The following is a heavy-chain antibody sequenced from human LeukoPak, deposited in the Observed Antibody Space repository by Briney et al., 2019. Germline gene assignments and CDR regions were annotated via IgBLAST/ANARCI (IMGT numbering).Heavy chain of an antibody. Sequence: PSETLSLTCSVSDDSLSRNNYYWGWIRQPPGRGLEWIGNIYYGGSTYYNPSLKGRVTISVDTANNQFSLRLNFVTAADTAVYYCATPGSPDYYDSGVYWTRDAFDIRGQGTTVTVSS. CDR1: DDSLSRNNYY. D-gene: IGHD3-22*01. J-gene: IGHJ3*02. CDR2: IYYGGST. CDR3: ATPGSPDYYDSGVYWTRDAFDI. V-gene: IGHV4-39*01.